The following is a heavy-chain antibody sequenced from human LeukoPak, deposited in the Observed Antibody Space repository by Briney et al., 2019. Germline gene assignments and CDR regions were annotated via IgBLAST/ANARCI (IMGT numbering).Heavy chain of an antibody. CDR2: IKQDGSEK. CDR1: GFTFSIYW. D-gene: IGHD4-11*01. V-gene: IGHV3-7*01. CDR3: ARVFRSTVTGEYYFDY. Sequence: GGSLRLSCAASGFTFSIYWMSLVRQAPGKGLEWVANIKQDGSEKYYVDSVKGRFTISRDNAKNSLYLQMNSLRAEDTAVYYCARVFRSTVTGEYYFDYWGQGTLVTVSS. J-gene: IGHJ4*02.